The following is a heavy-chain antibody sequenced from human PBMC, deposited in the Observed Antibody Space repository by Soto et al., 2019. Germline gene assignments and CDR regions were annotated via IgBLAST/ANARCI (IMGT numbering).Heavy chain of an antibody. V-gene: IGHV1-3*01. CDR3: ARVIGSSYAFDY. CDR1: GYTFTSYA. Sequence: ASVKVSCKASGYTFTSYAMHWVRQAPGQRLEWMGWINAGNGNTKYSQKFQGRVTITRDTSTSTGYMELSSLRSEDTAVYYCARVIGSSYAFDYWGQGTLVTVSS. J-gene: IGHJ4*01. CDR2: INAGNGNT. D-gene: IGHD6-6*01.